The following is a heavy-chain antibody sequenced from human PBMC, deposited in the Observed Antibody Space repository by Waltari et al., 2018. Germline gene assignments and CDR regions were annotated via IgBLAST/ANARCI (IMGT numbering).Heavy chain of an antibody. Sequence: QVQLVQSGAEVTKPGSSVKVSCKASGGTFSSYAISWVRQAPGQGHEWMGGTIPIFGTTNYAQKFQGRVTITADESTSTAYMELSILRSEDTAVYYCARLNRRDGYNSQEFDYWGQGTLVTVSS. CDR1: GGTFSSYA. CDR2: TIPIFGTT. CDR3: ARLNRRDGYNSQEFDY. J-gene: IGHJ4*02. D-gene: IGHD5-12*01. V-gene: IGHV1-69*01.